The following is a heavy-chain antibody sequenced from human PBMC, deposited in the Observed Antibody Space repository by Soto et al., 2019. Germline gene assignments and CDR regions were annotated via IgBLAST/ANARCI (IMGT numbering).Heavy chain of an antibody. J-gene: IGHJ4*02. CDR1: GGSISSGAYY. CDR2: IYYSGST. CDR3: ARDSSSGYDVFDY. Sequence: PSETLSLTCTVSGGSISSGAYYWSWIRQHPGKGLEWIGYIYYSGSTYYNPSLKSRVTISVDTPKNQFSLKLSSVTAADTAVYYCARDSSSGYDVFDYWGQGTLVTVSS. V-gene: IGHV4-31*03. D-gene: IGHD5-12*01.